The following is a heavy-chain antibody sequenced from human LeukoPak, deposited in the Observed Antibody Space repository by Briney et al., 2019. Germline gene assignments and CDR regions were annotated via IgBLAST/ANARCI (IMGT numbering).Heavy chain of an antibody. CDR2: ITDSGGTT. J-gene: IGHJ4*02. CDR1: GFIFSRYA. V-gene: IGHV3-23*01. CDR3: AKDFGDQGHDS. D-gene: IGHD3-16*01. Sequence: GGSLRLSCAASGFIFSRYAMNWVRQAPGKGLEWVSVITDSGGTTYYADSVKGRFTISRDNSRNTLYLQMNSLRVEDTAVYYCAKDFGDQGHDSWGQGTLVTVSS.